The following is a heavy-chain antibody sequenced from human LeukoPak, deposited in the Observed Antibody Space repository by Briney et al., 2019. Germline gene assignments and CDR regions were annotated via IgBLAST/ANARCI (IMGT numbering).Heavy chain of an antibody. J-gene: IGHJ4*02. CDR2: TYYRSEWFN. V-gene: IGHV6-1*01. CDR1: GDSVSSNSAA. CDR3: AREARYSGYDYGGAPSRFDY. D-gene: IGHD5-12*01. Sequence: SQTLSLTCAISGDSVSSNSAAWHWIRQSPSRGLEWLGRTYYRSEWFNDYAVSVKSRITINPDTSTNQFSLQLNSVTPEDTAVYYCAREARYSGYDYGGAPSRFDYWGQGTLVTVSS.